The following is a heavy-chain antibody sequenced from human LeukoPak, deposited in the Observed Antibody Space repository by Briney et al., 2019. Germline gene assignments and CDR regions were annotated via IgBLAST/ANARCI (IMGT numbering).Heavy chain of an antibody. CDR1: GFTFSRYG. J-gene: IGHJ6*03. D-gene: IGHD2-2*01. V-gene: IGHV3-48*04. CDR2: ISSSSSTI. Sequence: PGGSLRLSCAGSGFTFSRYGFNWVRQTPGKGLEWVSYISSSSSTIYYADSVKGRFTISRDNAKNSLYLQMNSLRAEDTAVYYCAREGCSSTSCYPYYYYYYMDVWGKGTTVTISS. CDR3: AREGCSSTSCYPYYYYYYMDV.